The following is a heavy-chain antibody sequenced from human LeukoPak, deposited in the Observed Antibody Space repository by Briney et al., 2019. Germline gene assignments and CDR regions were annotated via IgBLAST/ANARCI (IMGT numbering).Heavy chain of an antibody. CDR2: IYTSGST. D-gene: IGHD6-19*01. V-gene: IGHV4-4*07. CDR1: GGSISSYY. J-gene: IGHJ6*03. CDR3: ARAAVAGNYYYYYMDV. Sequence: PSETLSLTCTVSGGSISSYYWSWVRQPAGKGLEWIGRIYTSGSTNYNPSLKSRVTMSVDTSKNQFSLKLSSVTAADTAVYYCARAAVAGNYYYYYMDVWGKGTTVTISS.